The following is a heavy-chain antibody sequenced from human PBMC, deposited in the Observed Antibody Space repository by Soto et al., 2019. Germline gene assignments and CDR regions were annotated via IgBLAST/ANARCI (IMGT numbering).Heavy chain of an antibody. D-gene: IGHD2-2*01. CDR3: ARAYCSSTSCYDRNWFDP. CDR1: GYTFTSYA. Sequence: GASVKVSCKASGYTFTSYAMHWVRPAPGQRLEWMGWINSNSGGTNYAQKFQGWVTMTRDTSISTAYMELSRLRSDDAAVYYCARAYCSSTSCYDRNWFDPWGQGTLVTVS. J-gene: IGHJ5*02. CDR2: INSNSGGT. V-gene: IGHV1-2*04.